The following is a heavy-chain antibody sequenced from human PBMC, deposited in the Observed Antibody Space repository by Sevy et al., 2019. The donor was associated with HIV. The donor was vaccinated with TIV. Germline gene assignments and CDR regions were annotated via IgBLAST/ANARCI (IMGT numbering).Heavy chain of an antibody. CDR2: INNSGGST. J-gene: IGHJ4*02. D-gene: IGHD6-13*01. Sequence: GGSLRLSCIASGSTVNPYAMSWVRQAPGKGLEWVAVINNSGGSTDYADSVRGRFSISRDNPNLYLEMNSLRVEDTAVYYCVKERVGKISSWYYFDYWGQGTVVTVSS. CDR1: GSTVNPYA. CDR3: VKERVGKISSWYYFDY. V-gene: IGHV3-23*01.